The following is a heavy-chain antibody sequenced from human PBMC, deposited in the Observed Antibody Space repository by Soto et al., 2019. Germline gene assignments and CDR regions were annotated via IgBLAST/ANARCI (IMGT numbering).Heavy chain of an antibody. V-gene: IGHV3-48*01. CDR1: GFTFSHYS. CDR2: ISGSDNII. J-gene: IGHJ3*02. CDR3: VRDHMWAFDI. D-gene: IGHD2-21*01. Sequence: GGSLRLSCAASGFTFSHYSMNWVRQAPGKGLEWLSYISGSDNIIYYADSVKGRFTISRDNAKNSLYLQMNSLRAGDTAVYYCVRDHMWAFDIWGQGTMVTVSS.